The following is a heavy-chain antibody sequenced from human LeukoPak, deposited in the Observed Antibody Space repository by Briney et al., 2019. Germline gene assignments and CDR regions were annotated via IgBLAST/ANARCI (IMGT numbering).Heavy chain of an antibody. CDR1: GYTFTGYY. CDR2: INPNSGGT. CDR3: ATRYKVQGNWFDP. D-gene: IGHD1-1*01. Sequence: ASVKVSCKASGYTFTGYYMHWVRQAPRQGLEWMGRINPNSGGTNYAQKFQGRVTMTRDTSISTAYMELSSLRSEDTAVYYCATRYKVQGNWFDPWGQGTLVTVSS. J-gene: IGHJ5*02. V-gene: IGHV1-2*06.